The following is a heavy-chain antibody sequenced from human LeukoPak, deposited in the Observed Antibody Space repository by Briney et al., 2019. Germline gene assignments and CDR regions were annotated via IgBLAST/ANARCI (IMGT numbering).Heavy chain of an antibody. J-gene: IGHJ4*02. Sequence: SETLSLTCTVSGGSISSSRYYWGWIRHPPGKGLEWIGNIYYSESTCYNPSLKSRVTISVDTSKNQFSLKLSSVTAADTAVYYCAKQRRDGYNYFDYWGQGTLVTVSS. CDR2: IYYSEST. CDR1: GGSISSSRYY. CDR3: AKQRRDGYNYFDY. V-gene: IGHV4-39*01. D-gene: IGHD5-24*01.